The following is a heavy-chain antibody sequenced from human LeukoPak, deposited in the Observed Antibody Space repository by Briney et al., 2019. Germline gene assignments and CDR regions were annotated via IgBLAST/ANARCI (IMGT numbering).Heavy chain of an antibody. CDR3: ARDLPGAGHFDY. J-gene: IGHJ4*02. V-gene: IGHV1-24*01. Sequence: ASVKVSCKVSGNTLSELSVHWVRQAPGKGLEWMGDGETIYAQKFQGRVTMTEDTSTDTAYMELTSLRSEDTAVYYCARDLPGAGHFDYWGQGTLVTVSS. CDR2: GET. CDR1: GNTLSELS. D-gene: IGHD6-19*01.